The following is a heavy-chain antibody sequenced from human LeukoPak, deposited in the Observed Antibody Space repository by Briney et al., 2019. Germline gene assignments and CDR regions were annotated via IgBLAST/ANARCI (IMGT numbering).Heavy chain of an antibody. CDR2: IYYSGST. V-gene: IGHV4-39*01. CDR3: ARVNTYYYGSGSYYTHEPYFDY. Sequence: SETLSLTCTVSGGSISSSSYYWGWIRQPPGKGLEWIGSIYYSGSTYYNPSLKCRVTISVATSKNQFSLKLSSVTAADTAVYYCARVNTYYYGSGSYYTHEPYFDYWGQGTLVTVSS. CDR1: GGSISSSSYY. D-gene: IGHD3-10*01. J-gene: IGHJ4*02.